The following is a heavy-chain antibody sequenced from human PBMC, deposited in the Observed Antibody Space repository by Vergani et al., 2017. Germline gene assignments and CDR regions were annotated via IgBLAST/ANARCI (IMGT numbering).Heavy chain of an antibody. CDR3: ARGGYDILTADY. Sequence: QVQLQQWGAGLLKPSETLSLTCAVYGGSFSGYYWSWIRQPPGKGLEWIGEINHSGSTNYNPSLKSRVTISVDTSKNQFSLKLSSVTAADTAVYYCARGGYDILTADYWGQGTLVTVSS. D-gene: IGHD3-9*01. J-gene: IGHJ4*02. CDR1: GGSFSGYY. CDR2: INHSGST. V-gene: IGHV4-34*01.